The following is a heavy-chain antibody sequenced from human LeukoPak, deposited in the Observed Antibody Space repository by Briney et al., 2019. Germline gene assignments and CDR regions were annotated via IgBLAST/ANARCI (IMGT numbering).Heavy chain of an antibody. CDR1: GGSISSGSYY. Sequence: SETLSLTCTVSGGSISSGSYYWSRIRQPAGKGLEWIGRIYTSGSTNYNPSLKSRVTISVDTSKNQFSLKLSSVTAADTAVYYCAGRRATVVPIDYWGQGTLVTVSS. D-gene: IGHD4-23*01. CDR2: IYTSGST. V-gene: IGHV4-61*02. CDR3: AGRRATVVPIDY. J-gene: IGHJ4*02.